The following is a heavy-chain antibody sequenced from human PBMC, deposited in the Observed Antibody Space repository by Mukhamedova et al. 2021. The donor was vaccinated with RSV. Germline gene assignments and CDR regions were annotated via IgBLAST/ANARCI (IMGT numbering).Heavy chain of an antibody. D-gene: IGHD3-3*01. V-gene: IGHV3-23*01. CDR3: AKAQMESYELPFDP. Sequence: VSSVSESGFTIYYADSVKGRFTISRDNSMNTVYRHMSSLRAEDMAIYYCAKAQMESYELPFDPWGQGTLVTVSS. CDR2: VSESGFTI. J-gene: IGHJ5*02.